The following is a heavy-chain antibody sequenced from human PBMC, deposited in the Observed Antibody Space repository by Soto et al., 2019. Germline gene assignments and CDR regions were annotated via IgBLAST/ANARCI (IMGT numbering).Heavy chain of an antibody. CDR3: ARGYSSGWNYYYYYGMDV. Sequence: QVQLVQSGAEVKKPGSSVKVSCKASGGTFSSYAISWVRQAPGQGLEWMGGIIPIFGTANYAQKFRGRVTITADESTSTAYMELSSLRSEDTAVYYCARGYSSGWNYYYYYGMDVWGQGTTVTVSS. CDR1: GGTFSSYA. D-gene: IGHD6-19*01. CDR2: IIPIFGTA. V-gene: IGHV1-69*12. J-gene: IGHJ6*02.